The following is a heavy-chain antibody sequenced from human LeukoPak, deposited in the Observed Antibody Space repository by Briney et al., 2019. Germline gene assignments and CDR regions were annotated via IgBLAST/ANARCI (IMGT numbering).Heavy chain of an antibody. CDR3: ARIEGGTFTYDY. D-gene: IGHD2-15*01. CDR2: IIPMLGTA. J-gene: IGHJ4*02. V-gene: IGHV1-69*13. CDR1: GGTFSSNA. Sequence: ASVKVSCKASGGTFSSNAISWVRQAPGQGLEWMGGIIPMLGTANYAQKFQGRVTITADESTSTAYMELSSLRSEDTAVYYCARIEGGTFTYDYWGQGTLVTVSS.